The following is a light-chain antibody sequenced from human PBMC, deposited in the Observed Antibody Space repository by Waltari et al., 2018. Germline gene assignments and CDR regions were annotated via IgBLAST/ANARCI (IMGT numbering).Light chain of an antibody. V-gene: IGLV2-11*01. Sequence: QSALTQPRPVSGSPGQSVTISCTGTSSDVGRYNYVSWYQQHPGKAPKLMIYDVTKRPSGVPDRFSGSKSGNTASLTISGLQAEDEADYYCCSYAGSYIYVVFGGGTKLTVL. CDR3: CSYAGSYIYVV. CDR2: DVT. CDR1: SSDVGRYNY. J-gene: IGLJ2*01.